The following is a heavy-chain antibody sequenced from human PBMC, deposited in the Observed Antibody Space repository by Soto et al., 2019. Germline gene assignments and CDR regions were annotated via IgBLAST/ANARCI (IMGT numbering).Heavy chain of an antibody. CDR2: INHSGST. Sequence: SETLSLTCAVYGGSFSGYYWSWIRQPPGKGLEWIGEINHSGSTNYNPSLKSRVTISVDTSKNQFSLKLSSVTAADTAVYYCARWGPRRSSGWYYFDYWGQGTLVTVSS. D-gene: IGHD6-19*01. CDR3: ARWGPRRSSGWYYFDY. J-gene: IGHJ4*02. V-gene: IGHV4-34*01. CDR1: GGSFSGYY.